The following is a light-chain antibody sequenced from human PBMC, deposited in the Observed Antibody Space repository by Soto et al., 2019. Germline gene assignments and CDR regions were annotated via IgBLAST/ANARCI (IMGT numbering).Light chain of an antibody. J-gene: IGKJ2*01. CDR1: QSVSSTY. CDR2: ATS. V-gene: IGKV3-20*01. Sequence: IVLTQSPGTLSLSPGESATLSCRASQSVSSTYLAWYQQKPAQAPRLLIYATSSTATGIPDRFSGSGSCTDFSLTIISLVPDDFAVVYCRQYYNPPSYTFGRGTKLEIK. CDR3: RQYYNPPSYT.